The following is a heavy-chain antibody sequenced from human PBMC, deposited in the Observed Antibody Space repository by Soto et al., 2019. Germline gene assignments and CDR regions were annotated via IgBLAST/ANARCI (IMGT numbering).Heavy chain of an antibody. J-gene: IGHJ3*02. CDR3: ARVPYGALHAFDI. CDR2: IYYSGST. D-gene: IGHD4-17*01. CDR1: GGSISSSSYY. Sequence: SETLSLTCTVSGGSISSSSYYWGWIRQPPGKGLEWIGSIYYSGSTYYNPSLKSQVTISVDTSKNTLYLQMHSLRAEDTAVFYCARVPYGALHAFDIWGQGTMVTVSS. V-gene: IGHV4-39*01.